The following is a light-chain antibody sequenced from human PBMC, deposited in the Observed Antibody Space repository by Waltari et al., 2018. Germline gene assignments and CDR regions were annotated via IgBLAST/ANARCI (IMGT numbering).Light chain of an antibody. CDR3: QQYRNLWT. Sequence: TSWASQMRSSWLAGEPQKPGKAPNVLIYKASTLESGVPSRFSGSGSGTEFTLTISSLQPDDFATYYCQQYRNLWTFGQGTKVEIK. CDR2: KAS. J-gene: IGKJ1*01. CDR1: QMRSSW. V-gene: IGKV1-5*03.